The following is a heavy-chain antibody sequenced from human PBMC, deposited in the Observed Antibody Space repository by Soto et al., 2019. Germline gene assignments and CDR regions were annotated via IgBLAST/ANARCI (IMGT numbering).Heavy chain of an antibody. Sequence: QVQLQESGPGLVKPSETLSLTCTVSGGSISSYYWSWIRQPPGKGLEWIGYIYYSGSTNYNPSLNSRVTISVDTSTNQSSLKPSSVTAADTAVYYCARRPNPPGGSWFDPWGQGTLVTVSS. CDR2: IYYSGST. CDR3: ARRPNPPGGSWFDP. V-gene: IGHV4-59*08. CDR1: GGSISSYY. D-gene: IGHD2-8*01. J-gene: IGHJ5*02.